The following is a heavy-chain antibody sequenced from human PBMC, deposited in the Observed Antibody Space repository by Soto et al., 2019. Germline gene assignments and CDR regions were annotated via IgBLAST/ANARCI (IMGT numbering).Heavy chain of an antibody. Sequence: GSLRLSCAASGFTLSSNYMSWVRQAPGKGLAWVSVTYSGGSTYYADSLKGRFTISRHNSKNTLYLQMNSLRAEDTAVYYCARWLGSSWGFDYWGQGTLVTVSS. J-gene: IGHJ4*02. CDR1: GFTLSSNY. CDR3: ARWLGSSWGFDY. V-gene: IGHV3-53*04. CDR2: TYSGGST. D-gene: IGHD6-13*01.